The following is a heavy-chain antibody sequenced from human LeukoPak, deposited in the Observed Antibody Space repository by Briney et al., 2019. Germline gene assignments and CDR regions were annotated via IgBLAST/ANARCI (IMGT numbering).Heavy chain of an antibody. J-gene: IGHJ4*02. V-gene: IGHV4-39*07. D-gene: IGHD1-14*01. CDR2: IYYSGST. Sequence: SETLSLTCTVSGGSISSSSYYWGWIRQPPGKGLEWIGSIYYSGSTYYNPSLKSRVTISVDTSKNQFSLKLSSVTAADTAVYYCARSSPKVDHIDYWGQGTLVTVSS. CDR3: ARSSPKVDHIDY. CDR1: GGSISSSSYY.